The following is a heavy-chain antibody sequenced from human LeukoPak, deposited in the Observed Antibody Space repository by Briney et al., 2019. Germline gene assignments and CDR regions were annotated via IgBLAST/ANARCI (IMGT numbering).Heavy chain of an antibody. D-gene: IGHD6-13*01. CDR3: AKGFSYSSSWYVSY. CDR2: ISSSGSTI. Sequence: PGGSLRLSCAASGFTFSSYEMNWVRQAPGKGLEWVSYISSSGSTIYYADSVKGRFTISRDNSKNTLYLQMNSLRAEDTAVYYCAKGFSYSSSWYVSYWGQGTLVTVSS. CDR1: GFTFSSYE. J-gene: IGHJ4*02. V-gene: IGHV3-48*03.